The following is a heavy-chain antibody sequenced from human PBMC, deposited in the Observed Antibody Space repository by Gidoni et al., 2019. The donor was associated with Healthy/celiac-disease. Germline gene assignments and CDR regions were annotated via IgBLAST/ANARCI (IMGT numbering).Heavy chain of an antibody. CDR2: INHSGST. J-gene: IGHJ6*02. V-gene: IGHV4-34*01. CDR3: ARGTDVGSGSVSPYYGMDV. CDR1: GGSFSGYY. Sequence: QVQLQQWGAGLLKPSETLSLTCAVYGGSFSGYYWSWIRQPPGKGLEWIGEINHSGSTNYNPSLKSRVTISVDTSKNQFSLKLSSVTAADTAVYYCARGTDVGSGSVSPYYGMDVWGQGTTVTVSS. D-gene: IGHD1-26*01.